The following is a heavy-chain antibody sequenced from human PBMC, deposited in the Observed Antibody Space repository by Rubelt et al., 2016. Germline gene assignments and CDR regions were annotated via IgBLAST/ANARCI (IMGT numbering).Heavy chain of an antibody. CDR2: INAGNDNT. J-gene: IGHJ4*02. V-gene: IGHV1-3*01. CDR3: ARAGAEVTTHFDL. CDR1: GYIFTNYA. Sequence: QVQLVQSGTEVKKPGASVKVSCKASGYIFTNYAMHWVRQAPGQRLEWMGWINAGNDNTKYSQKFQGRVTITRDTSASIAYMELSSLGSEDTAVYYCARAGAEVTTHFDLWGQGTRVTVSS. D-gene: IGHD4-17*01.